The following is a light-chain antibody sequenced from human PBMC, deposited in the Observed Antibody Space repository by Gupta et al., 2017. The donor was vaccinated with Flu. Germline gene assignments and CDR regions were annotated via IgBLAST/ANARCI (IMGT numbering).Light chain of an antibody. V-gene: IGLV2-14*01. CDR2: EVS. J-gene: IGLJ2*01. CDR1: SSDVGGYNY. CDR3: SSYTSSSTLGVV. Sequence: QSALPQPPSVSGSPGQPTTISCTGTSSDVGGYNYVSWYQQHPGKAPKLMIYEVSNRPSGVSNRFSGSKSGNTASLTISGLQAEDEADYYCSSYTSSSTLGVVFGGGTKLTVL.